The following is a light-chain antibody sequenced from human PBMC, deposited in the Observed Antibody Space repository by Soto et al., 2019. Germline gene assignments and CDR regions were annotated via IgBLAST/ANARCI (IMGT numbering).Light chain of an antibody. Sequence: EIVLTQSPGTLSLSPGERATLSCRASQSVSSTYVAWYQQKSGQAPRLLIYGASSRATGIPDRFSGSGSGTDFTLTISRLGPEDFAVYYCHQYVSSWTFGQGTKVDI. CDR2: GAS. J-gene: IGKJ1*01. CDR3: HQYVSSWT. V-gene: IGKV3-20*01. CDR1: QSVSSTY.